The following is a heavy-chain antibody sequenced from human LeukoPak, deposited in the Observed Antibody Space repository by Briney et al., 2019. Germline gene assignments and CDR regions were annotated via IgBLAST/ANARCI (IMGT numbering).Heavy chain of an antibody. CDR2: IYYSGST. V-gene: IGHV4-39*07. CDR3: ARGITSIALGY. D-gene: IGHD6-6*01. Sequence: SETLSLTCTVSGGSISSSSYYWGWIRQPPGKGLEWIGSIYYSGSTYYNPSLKSRVTISVDTSKNQFSLKLSSVTAADTAVYYCARGITSIALGYWGQGTLVTVSS. J-gene: IGHJ4*02. CDR1: GGSISSSSYY.